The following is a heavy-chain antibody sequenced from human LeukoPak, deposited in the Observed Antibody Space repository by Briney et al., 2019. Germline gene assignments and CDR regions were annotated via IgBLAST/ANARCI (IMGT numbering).Heavy chain of an antibody. CDR3: ARWPQSDSSSWFRWFDP. D-gene: IGHD6-13*01. CDR2: IYYSGST. CDR1: GGSISSSSYY. J-gene: IGHJ5*02. V-gene: IGHV4-39*01. Sequence: SETLSLTCTVSGGSISSSSYYWGWIRQPPGKGLEWIGSIYYSGSTYYNPSLKSRVTISVDTSKNQFSLKLSSVTAADTAVYYCARWPQSDSSSWFRWFDPWGQGTLVTVSS.